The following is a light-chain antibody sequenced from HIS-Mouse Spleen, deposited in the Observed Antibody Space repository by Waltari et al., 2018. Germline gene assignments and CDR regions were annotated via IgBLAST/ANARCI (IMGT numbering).Light chain of an antibody. CDR3: AAWDDSLSGHVV. Sequence: QSVLTQPPSASGTPGQRVTISCSGSSSNTGSTYVYWYQQLPGTAPKLLIYRNNQRPSGVPDRFSGSKSGTSASLAISGLRSEDEADYYCAAWDDSLSGHVVFGGGTKLTVL. J-gene: IGLJ2*01. CDR2: RNN. V-gene: IGLV1-47*01. CDR1: SSNTGSTY.